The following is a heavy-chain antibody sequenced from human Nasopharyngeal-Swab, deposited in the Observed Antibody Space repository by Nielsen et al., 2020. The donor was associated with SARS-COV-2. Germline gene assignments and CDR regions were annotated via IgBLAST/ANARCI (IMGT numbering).Heavy chain of an antibody. V-gene: IGHV1-69*06. CDR3: ARWAGSANTQFWSGPFDY. CDR1: GGTFSSYA. CDR2: IIPMFGTA. Sequence: PSVKVSCKASGGTFSSYAFSWVRQAPGQGLEWMGGIIPMFGTANHAQNFQDRVTITADKSRSTVYMELSSLRSEDTAVYYCARWAGSANTQFWSGPFDYWGQGTLVTVSS. J-gene: IGHJ4*02. D-gene: IGHD3-3*01.